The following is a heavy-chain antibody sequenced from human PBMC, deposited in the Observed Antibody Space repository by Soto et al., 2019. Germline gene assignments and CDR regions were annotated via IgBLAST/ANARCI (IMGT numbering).Heavy chain of an antibody. Sequence: GASVKVSCKASGYTFTDYYIHWVRQAPGQGLECMGWINPNSGGTDYAQKFQGRVTMTRDTSISTAYMELTRLRSDDTAVYYCAWGSGYGYYGMDVWGQGTTVTVSS. J-gene: IGHJ6*02. D-gene: IGHD3-3*01. V-gene: IGHV1-2*02. CDR3: AWGSGYGYYGMDV. CDR2: INPNSGGT. CDR1: GYTFTDYY.